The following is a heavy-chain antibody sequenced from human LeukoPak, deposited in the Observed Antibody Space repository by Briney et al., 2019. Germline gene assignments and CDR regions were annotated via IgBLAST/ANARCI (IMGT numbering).Heavy chain of an antibody. Sequence: GGSLRLSCAASRFTFNSYAMSWVRQAPGKGLEWVSVIGGSNGITFYVGSVKGRFTISRDNSKDTLYLQMNSLRAEDTAVYYCAKDRPPPLSGSYLYWGQGTLVTVSS. CDR2: IGGSNGIT. CDR1: RFTFNSYA. CDR3: AKDRPPPLSGSYLY. V-gene: IGHV3-23*01. D-gene: IGHD1-26*01. J-gene: IGHJ4*02.